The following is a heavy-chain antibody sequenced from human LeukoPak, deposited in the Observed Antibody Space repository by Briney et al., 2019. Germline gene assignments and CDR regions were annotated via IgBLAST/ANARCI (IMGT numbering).Heavy chain of an antibody. CDR3: ARYTTGDFDY. V-gene: IGHV5-10-1*01. CDR2: IDPSDSYT. D-gene: IGHD1-1*01. Sequence: GESLKISCKGSGYSFTTYWIAWVRQMPGKGLEWMGRIDPSDSYTNYSPSFQGHVTISADKSISTAYLQWSSLKASDTAMYYCARYTTGDFDYWGQGTLVTVSS. CDR1: GYSFTTYW. J-gene: IGHJ4*02.